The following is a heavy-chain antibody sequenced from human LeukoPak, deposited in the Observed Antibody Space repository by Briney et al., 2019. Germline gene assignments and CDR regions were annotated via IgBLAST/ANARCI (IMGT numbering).Heavy chain of an antibody. CDR3: AKDRMNIVLIAPDY. CDR1: GFTLSSYG. J-gene: IGHJ4*02. D-gene: IGHD2-8*01. Sequence: PGGSLRLSCAASGFTLSSYGMHWVRQAPGKGLEWVAFIRYDGSNKYYADSVKGRFTISRDNSKNTLYLQMNSLRAEDTAVYYCAKDRMNIVLIAPDYWGQGTLVTVSS. CDR2: IRYDGSNK. V-gene: IGHV3-30*02.